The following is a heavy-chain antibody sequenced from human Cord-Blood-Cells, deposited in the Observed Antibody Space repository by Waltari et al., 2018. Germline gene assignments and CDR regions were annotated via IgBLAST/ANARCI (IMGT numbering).Heavy chain of an antibody. Sequence: QLQLQESGPGLVKPSETLSLTCTVSGGSISSSSYYWGWIRQPPGKGLEWIGSIYYSGSTYYNPSLKSRVTISVDTSKNQFSLKLSSVTAADTAVYYGARAYSSSYYFDYWGQGTLVTVSS. D-gene: IGHD6-6*01. V-gene: IGHV4-39*01. CDR1: GGSISSSSYY. CDR3: ARAYSSSYYFDY. J-gene: IGHJ4*02. CDR2: IYYSGST.